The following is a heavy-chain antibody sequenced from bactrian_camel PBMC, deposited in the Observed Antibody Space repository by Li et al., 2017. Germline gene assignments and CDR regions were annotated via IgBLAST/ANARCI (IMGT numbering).Heavy chain of an antibody. CDR2: IAAGST. V-gene: IGHV3S53*01. Sequence: HVQLVESGGDSVQVGGSLRLSCAASAYGINSFSVDSSCMGWFRENPGKEREGVASIAAGSTSYADSVKGRFTLSQDSTANAAYLRLQMNSLKPEDTAVYACADLPGACWGQGTQVTVS. J-gene: IGHJ4*01. CDR1: AYGINSFSVDSSC. CDR3: ADLPGAC.